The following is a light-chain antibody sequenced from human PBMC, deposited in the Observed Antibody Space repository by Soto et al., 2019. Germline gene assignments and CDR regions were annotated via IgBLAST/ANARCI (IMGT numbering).Light chain of an antibody. Sequence: QSVLTQPASVSGSPGQSITISCTGTSSDIGGFKYVSWYQQHPGKAPELIIYEVSNRPLGISSRFSASKSGNTASLIISGLQAEDEADYYCTSYTSSNTLVFGGGTKLTVL. V-gene: IGLV2-14*01. CDR1: SSDIGGFKY. CDR3: TSYTSSNTLV. J-gene: IGLJ2*01. CDR2: EVS.